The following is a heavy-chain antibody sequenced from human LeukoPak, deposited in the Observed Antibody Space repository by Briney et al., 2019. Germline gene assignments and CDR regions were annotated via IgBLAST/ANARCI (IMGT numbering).Heavy chain of an antibody. CDR3: ARARGYSYGPYYFDY. Sequence: GGSLRLSCAASGFNFDDYGMNWVRQVPGKGLEWVSGISWDATGTGYADSVKGRFTIFRDNAKNSLYLQMNSLRAEDTAVYYCARARGYSYGPYYFDYWGQGTLVTVSS. D-gene: IGHD5-18*01. CDR1: GFNFDDYG. J-gene: IGHJ4*02. CDR2: ISWDATGT. V-gene: IGHV3-20*04.